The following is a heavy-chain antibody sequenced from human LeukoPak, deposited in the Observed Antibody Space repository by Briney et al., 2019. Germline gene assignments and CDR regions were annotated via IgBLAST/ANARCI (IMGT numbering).Heavy chain of an antibody. V-gene: IGHV3-23*01. D-gene: IGHD5-18*01. J-gene: IGHJ4*02. CDR1: AFTFRPYA. CDR3: AKGAASRGYTYVAN. Sequence: GGSLRLSCAASAFTFRPYAVIWVRQAPGKGLEWVSSVSGSGGSTYYADSVKGRFTISRDNSNNTLYLQMNSLRAEDTAVYCCAKGAASRGYTYVANWGQGTLVTVSS. CDR2: VSGSGGST.